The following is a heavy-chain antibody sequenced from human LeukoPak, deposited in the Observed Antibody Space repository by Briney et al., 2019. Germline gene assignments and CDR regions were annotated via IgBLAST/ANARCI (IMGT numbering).Heavy chain of an antibody. J-gene: IGHJ4*02. CDR2: INHSGST. Sequence: SETLSLTCAVYGGSFSGYYWSWIRQPPGKGPEWIGEINHSGSTNYNPSLKSRVTISVDTSKNQFSLKLSSVTAADTAVYYCARRPYGFGYWGQGTLVTVSS. CDR1: GGSFSGYY. CDR3: ARRPYGFGY. D-gene: IGHD3-10*01. V-gene: IGHV4-34*01.